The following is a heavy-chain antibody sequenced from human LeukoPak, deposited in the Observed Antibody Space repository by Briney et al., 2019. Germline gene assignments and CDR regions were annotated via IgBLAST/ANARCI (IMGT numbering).Heavy chain of an antibody. CDR3: ARDQHIVVVTAILAY. D-gene: IGHD2-21*02. CDR2: ISYDGSNK. V-gene: IGHV3-30-3*01. CDR1: GFTFSSYA. J-gene: IGHJ4*02. Sequence: PGGSLRLSCAASGFTFSSYAMHWVRQAPGKGLEWVAAISYDGSNKYYADSVKGRFTISRDNSKNTLYLQMNSLRAEDTAVYYCARDQHIVVVTAILAYWGQGTLVTVSS.